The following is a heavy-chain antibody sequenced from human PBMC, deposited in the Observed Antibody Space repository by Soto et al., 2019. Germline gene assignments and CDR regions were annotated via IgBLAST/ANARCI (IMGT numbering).Heavy chain of an antibody. CDR1: GFTFSSYG. CDR3: AKSSIYSGSYWPLDYYYYYGIDV. CDR2: ISYDGSNK. Sequence: PGGSLRLSCAASGFTFSSYGMHWVRQAPGKGLEWVAVISYDGSNKYYADSVKGRFTISRDNSKNTLYLQMNSLRAEDTAVYYCAKSSIYSGSYWPLDYYYYYGIDVWGQGTTVTVSS. J-gene: IGHJ6*02. V-gene: IGHV3-30*18. D-gene: IGHD1-26*01.